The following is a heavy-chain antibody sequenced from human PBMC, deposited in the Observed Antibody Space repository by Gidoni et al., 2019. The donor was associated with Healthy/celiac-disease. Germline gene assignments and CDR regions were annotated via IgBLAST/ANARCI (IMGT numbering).Heavy chain of an antibody. CDR2: IYTSGST. CDR1: GGSISSGSYY. CDR3: AREDRYYFDY. V-gene: IGHV4-61*02. Sequence: QVQLQESGPGLVKPSQTLSPTCTVSGGSISSGSYYWSWIRQPAGKGLEWIGRIYTSGSTNYNPSLKSRVTISVDTSKNQFSLKLSSVTAADTAVYYCAREDRYYFDYWGQGTLVTVSS. J-gene: IGHJ4*02.